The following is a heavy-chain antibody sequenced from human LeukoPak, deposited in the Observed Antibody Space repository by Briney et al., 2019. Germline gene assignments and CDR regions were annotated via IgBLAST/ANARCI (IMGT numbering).Heavy chain of an antibody. CDR1: GGSISSSSYY. CDR3: ASDHYYGSGIFDY. J-gene: IGHJ4*02. CDR2: IYYSGRT. D-gene: IGHD3-10*01. V-gene: IGHV4-39*01. Sequence: SETLSLTCTVSGGSISSSSYYWGWTRQPPGKGLEWIGSIYYSGRTYYNPSLKSRVTISVDTSKNQFSLKLSSVTAADTAVYYCASDHYYGSGIFDYWGQGTLVTVSS.